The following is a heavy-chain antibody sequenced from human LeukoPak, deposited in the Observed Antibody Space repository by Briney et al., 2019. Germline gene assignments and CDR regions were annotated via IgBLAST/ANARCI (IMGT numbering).Heavy chain of an antibody. Sequence: SETLSLTCTVSGGSITSNYHYWGWIRQPPGKGLEWMGNIYHGGPTYYSPSPQSRITISVDTSKNQFYVKLRSVTAADTAVYYCARLLGSSYYSFDSWGQGTLVTVSS. V-gene: IGHV4-39*01. CDR3: ARLLGSSYYSFDS. J-gene: IGHJ4*02. CDR2: IYHGGPT. CDR1: GGSITSNYHY. D-gene: IGHD3-22*01.